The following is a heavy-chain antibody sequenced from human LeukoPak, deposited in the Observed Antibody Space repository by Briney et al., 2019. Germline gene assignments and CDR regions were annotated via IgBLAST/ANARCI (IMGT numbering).Heavy chain of an antibody. Sequence: GGSLRLSCAASGFTFSSHWMSWVRQAPGKGLEWVSAISGSGGSTYYADSVKGRFTISRDNAKNSLYLQMNSLRAEDTAVYYCARMAAAGPLYFDYWGQGTLVTVSS. J-gene: IGHJ4*02. CDR2: ISGSGGST. D-gene: IGHD6-13*01. CDR1: GFTFSSHW. CDR3: ARMAAAGPLYFDY. V-gene: IGHV3-21*01.